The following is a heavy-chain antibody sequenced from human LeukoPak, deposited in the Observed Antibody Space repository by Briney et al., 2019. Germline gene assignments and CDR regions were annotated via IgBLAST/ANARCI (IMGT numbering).Heavy chain of an antibody. V-gene: IGHV3-21*01. D-gene: IGHD3-10*01. J-gene: IGHJ4*02. Sequence: GGSLRLSCAASGFTFSSYSMNWVRQAPGKGLEWVSSISSSSSYIYYADSVKGRFTTSRDNAKNSLYLQMNSLRAEDTAVYYCAKVPGDTYGPDYFDYWGQGTLVTVSS. CDR3: AKVPGDTYGPDYFDY. CDR1: GFTFSSYS. CDR2: ISSSSSYI.